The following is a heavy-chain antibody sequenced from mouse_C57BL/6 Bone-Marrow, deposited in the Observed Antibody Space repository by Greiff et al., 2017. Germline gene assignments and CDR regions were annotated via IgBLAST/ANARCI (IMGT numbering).Heavy chain of an antibody. V-gene: IGHV1-42*01. J-gene: IGHJ2*01. CDR2: FNPSTGGT. Sequence: EVQLQQSGPELVKPGASVKISCKASGYSFTGYYMNWVKQSPEKSLEWIGEFNPSTGGTTYNQKFKAKATLTVDKSSSTDYLQLKSLTSEDSAVYYVARQRICKGFDYGGQGTTLTVSS. CDR1: GYSFTGYY. CDR3: ARQRICKGFDY. D-gene: IGHD1-3*01.